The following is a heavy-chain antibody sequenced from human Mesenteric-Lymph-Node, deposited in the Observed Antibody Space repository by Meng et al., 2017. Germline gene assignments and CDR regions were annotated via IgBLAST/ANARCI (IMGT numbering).Heavy chain of an antibody. D-gene: IGHD6-19*01. J-gene: IGHJ4*02. CDR2: ISYDGSNK. Sequence: GESLKISCAASGFTFGSYAMSWVRQAPGKGLEWVAVISYDGSNKYYADSVKGRFTISRDNSKNTLYLQMNSLRAEDTAVYYCASPLADPTSFDYWGQGTLVTVSS. CDR3: ASPLADPTSFDY. V-gene: IGHV3-30*01. CDR1: GFTFGSYA.